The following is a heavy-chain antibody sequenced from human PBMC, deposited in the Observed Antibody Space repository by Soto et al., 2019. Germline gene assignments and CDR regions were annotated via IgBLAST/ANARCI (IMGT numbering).Heavy chain of an antibody. V-gene: IGHV3-48*01. CDR1: GFTFSSYG. Sequence: PGGSLRLSCAASGFTFSSYGMNWVRQAPGKGLEWVSYFSSSSNTIYYADSVKGRFTISRDNAKNSMHLQMNSLRTEDTAVYYCSRGACSGGACYTYFYMDVWGKGTTVTVSS. J-gene: IGHJ6*03. CDR3: SRGACSGGACYTYFYMDV. CDR2: FSSSSNTI. D-gene: IGHD2-8*02.